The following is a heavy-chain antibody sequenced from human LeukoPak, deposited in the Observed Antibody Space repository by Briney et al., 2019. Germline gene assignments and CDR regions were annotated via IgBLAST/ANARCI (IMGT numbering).Heavy chain of an antibody. Sequence: ASVKVSCKASGGTFSSYVISWVRQAPGQGLEWMGGIIPIFGTANYAQKFQGRVTITTDESTSTAYMELSSLRSEDTAVYYCARSVYYDFWSGPDYYMDVWGKGTTVTVSS. V-gene: IGHV1-69*05. CDR3: ARSVYYDFWSGPDYYMDV. J-gene: IGHJ6*03. D-gene: IGHD3-3*01. CDR1: GGTFSSYV. CDR2: IIPIFGTA.